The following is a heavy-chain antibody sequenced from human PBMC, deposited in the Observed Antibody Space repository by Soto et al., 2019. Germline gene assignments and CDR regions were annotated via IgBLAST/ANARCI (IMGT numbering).Heavy chain of an antibody. CDR3: ARAPKVSGSSQTRPDF. V-gene: IGHV4-34*01. J-gene: IGHJ4*02. Sequence: PSETLSLTCSIYIVSFSGYYWSCIRHPPGKWLEWIGEISQSGNTNYSPSLKSRVSISIDTSKKQFSLNLASVSAADTAVYYCARAPKVSGSSQTRPDFWGQGTLVTVSS. CDR2: ISQSGNT. D-gene: IGHD6-6*01. CDR1: IVSFSGYY.